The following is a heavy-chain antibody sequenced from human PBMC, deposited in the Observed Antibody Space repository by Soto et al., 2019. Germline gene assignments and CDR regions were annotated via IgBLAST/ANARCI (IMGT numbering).Heavy chain of an antibody. Sequence: PGGSLRLSCAASGFPFSIYSMNWVRQAPGKGLEWSSYITSDTKTIKYADSVKGRFTISRDNAKNLVYLQMNSLRDEDTAVYYCARSRTGTTYGGMDVWGQGTTVTVSS. V-gene: IGHV3-48*02. D-gene: IGHD1-7*01. CDR2: ITSDTKTI. CDR3: ARSRTGTTYGGMDV. J-gene: IGHJ6*02. CDR1: GFPFSIYS.